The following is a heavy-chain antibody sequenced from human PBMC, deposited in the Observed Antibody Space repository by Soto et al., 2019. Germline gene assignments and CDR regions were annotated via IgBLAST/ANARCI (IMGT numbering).Heavy chain of an antibody. CDR2: IDPSDSYT. V-gene: IGHV5-10-1*01. D-gene: IGHD6-13*01. J-gene: IGHJ6*02. Sequence: GESQKISCKGSGYSFTIYWISWVRQIPGKGLEWMGRIDPSDSYTNYSPSFQGHVTISADKSISTAYLQWSSLKASDTAMYYCARIAAAYYYYYGMDVWGQGTTVTVSS. CDR1: GYSFTIYW. CDR3: ARIAAAYYYYYGMDV.